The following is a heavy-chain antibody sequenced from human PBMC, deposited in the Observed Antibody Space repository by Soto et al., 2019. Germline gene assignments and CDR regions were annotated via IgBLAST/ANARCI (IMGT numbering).Heavy chain of an antibody. Sequence: GGSLRLSCAASGFTFSSHAMSWVRQAPGKGLEWVSAISGSGGSTYYADSVKGRFTISRDNSKNTLYLQMNSLRAEDTAVYYCAKDYSNNLYYYGMDVWGQGTTVTVSS. CDR1: GFTFSSHA. V-gene: IGHV3-23*01. CDR2: ISGSGGST. CDR3: AKDYSNNLYYYGMDV. J-gene: IGHJ6*02. D-gene: IGHD4-4*01.